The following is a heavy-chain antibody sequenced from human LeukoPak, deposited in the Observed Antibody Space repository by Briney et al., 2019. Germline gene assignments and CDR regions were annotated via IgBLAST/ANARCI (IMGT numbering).Heavy chain of an antibody. J-gene: IGHJ3*02. V-gene: IGHV4-39*01. D-gene: IGHD1-26*01. CDR2: IYYSGST. CDR1: GGSISSSPYY. Sequence: SETLSLTCTVSGGSISSSPYYWGWIRQPPGKGLEWIGGIYYSGSTYYNPSLKSRDTISVDTSKNQFSLKLSSVTAAETAVYYCARVRGGSYYSRAFDIWGQGTMVTVSS. CDR3: ARVRGGSYYSRAFDI.